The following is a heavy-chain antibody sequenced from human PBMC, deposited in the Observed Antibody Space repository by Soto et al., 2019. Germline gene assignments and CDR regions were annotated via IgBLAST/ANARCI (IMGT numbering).Heavy chain of an antibody. V-gene: IGHV3-21*01. J-gene: IGHJ6*02. CDR3: ARDRGYDAHDFYYNAMDV. CDR1: GFTFRTYT. D-gene: IGHD2-15*01. CDR2: IRGFSPYT. Sequence: VGSLRLSCISSGFTFRTYTMNWVRQAPGKGLEWVSGIRGFSPYTFYAESVKGRFTISRDNAKNSLFLQMNSLRAEDTAVYYCARDRGYDAHDFYYNAMDVWGQGTTVTVSS.